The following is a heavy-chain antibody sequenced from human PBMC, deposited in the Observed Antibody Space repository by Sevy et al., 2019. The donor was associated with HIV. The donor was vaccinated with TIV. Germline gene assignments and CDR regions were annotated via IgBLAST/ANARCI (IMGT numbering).Heavy chain of an antibody. CDR1: GFTFSSYW. V-gene: IGHV3-74*01. Sequence: GGSLRLSCAASGFTFSSYWMHWVRQAPGKGMVWISRSSGDGSDTSYADTVKGRFTISRDNAKNTLYPQMNSLRAEDTAGDYCARLDHWGQGALVTVSS. CDR3: ARLDH. J-gene: IGHJ4*02. CDR2: SSGDGSDT.